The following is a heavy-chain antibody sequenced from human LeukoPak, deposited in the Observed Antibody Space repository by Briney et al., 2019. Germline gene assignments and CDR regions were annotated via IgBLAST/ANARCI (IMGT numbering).Heavy chain of an antibody. CDR1: GGSINSYS. CDR2: IYYSGST. CDR3: ARHFYSSSPFDY. Sequence: PSETLSLTCTVSGGSINSYSWSWIRQPPGEGLEWIGYIYYSGSTNYNPSLRSRVTISVDTSQNQFSLKLSSVTTADTAIYYCARHFYSSSPFDYWGQGTLVTVSS. V-gene: IGHV4-59*08. J-gene: IGHJ4*02. D-gene: IGHD6-13*01.